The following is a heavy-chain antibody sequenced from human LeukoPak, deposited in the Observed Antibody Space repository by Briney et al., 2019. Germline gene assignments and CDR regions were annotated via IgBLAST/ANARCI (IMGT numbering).Heavy chain of an antibody. J-gene: IGHJ6*03. CDR1: GGSISSYY. CDR2: IYYSGST. CDR3: ARVPAAMDYYYYSMDV. D-gene: IGHD2-2*01. V-gene: IGHV4-59*01. Sequence: SETLSVTCTVSGGSISSYYGSWIRQPPGKGLEWIGYIYYSGSTNYNPSLKSRVTISVDTSKNQFSLKLSSVTAADTAVYYCARVPAAMDYYYYSMDVWGKATTVTVSS.